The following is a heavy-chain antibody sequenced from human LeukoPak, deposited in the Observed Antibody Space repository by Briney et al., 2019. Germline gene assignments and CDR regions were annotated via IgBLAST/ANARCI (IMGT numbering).Heavy chain of an antibody. V-gene: IGHV4-59*08. CDR3: ARIIAAAGTVL. D-gene: IGHD6-13*01. Sequence: SETLSLTCTVSGGSISSYYWSWIRQPPGKGLEWIGYIYYSGSTNYNPSLKSRVTISVDTSKNQFSLKLSSVTAADTAVYYCARIIAAAGTVLWGQGTLVTVSS. CDR2: IYYSGST. J-gene: IGHJ4*02. CDR1: GGSISSYY.